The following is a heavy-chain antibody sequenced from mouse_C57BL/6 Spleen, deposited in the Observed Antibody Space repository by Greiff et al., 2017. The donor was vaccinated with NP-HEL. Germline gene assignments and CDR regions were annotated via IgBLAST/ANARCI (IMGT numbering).Heavy chain of an antibody. CDR1: GYAFSSYW. CDR3: AREFYGNNPWFAY. Sequence: VQLVESGAELVKPGASVKISCKASGYAFSSYWMNWVKQRPGKGLEWIGQIYPGDGDTNYNGKFKGKATLTADKSSSTAYMQLSSLTSEDSAVYFCAREFYGNNPWFAYWGQGTLVTVSA. V-gene: IGHV1-80*01. CDR2: IYPGDGDT. J-gene: IGHJ3*01. D-gene: IGHD2-1*01.